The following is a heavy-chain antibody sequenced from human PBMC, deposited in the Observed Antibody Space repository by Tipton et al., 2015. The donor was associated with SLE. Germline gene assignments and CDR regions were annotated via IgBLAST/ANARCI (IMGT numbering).Heavy chain of an antibody. CDR2: IYHSGST. J-gene: IGHJ5*02. Sequence: TLSLTCAVSGYSISSGYYWGWIRQPPGKGLEWIGSIYHSGSTYYNPSLKSRVTISVDTSKNQFSLKLSSVTAADTAVYYCARDIGGPEDWFDPWGQGTLVTVSS. D-gene: IGHD3-16*01. CDR1: GYSISSGYY. CDR3: ARDIGGPEDWFDP. V-gene: IGHV4-38-2*02.